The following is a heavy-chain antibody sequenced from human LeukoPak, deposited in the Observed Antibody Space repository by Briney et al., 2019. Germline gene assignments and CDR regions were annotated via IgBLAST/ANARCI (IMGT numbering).Heavy chain of an antibody. J-gene: IGHJ3*02. CDR3: ARRCSGGGCYSVSAFDI. Sequence: PGESLKISCKGSGYSFTTYWIGWVRQMPGKGLEWMGITYPDNSDTRYSPSFQGQVTISADKSISTAYLQWSSLKASDTAMYYCARRCSGGGCYSVSAFDIWGQGTMVTVSS. V-gene: IGHV5-51*01. D-gene: IGHD2-15*01. CDR1: GYSFTTYW. CDR2: TYPDNSDT.